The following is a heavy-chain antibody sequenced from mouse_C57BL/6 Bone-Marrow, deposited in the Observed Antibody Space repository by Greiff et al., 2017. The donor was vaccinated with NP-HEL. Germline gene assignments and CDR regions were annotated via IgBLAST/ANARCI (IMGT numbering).Heavy chain of an antibody. D-gene: IGHD1-1*01. CDR3: ARLTTVVATNYYAMDY. CDR2: ISNLAYSI. CDR1: GFTFSDYG. Sequence: EVKLMESGGGLVQPGGSLKLSCAASGFTFSDYGMAWVRQAPRKGPEWVAFISNLAYSIYYADTVTGRFTISRENAKNTLYLEMSSLRSEDTAMYYCARLTTVVATNYYAMDYWGQGTSVTVSS. J-gene: IGHJ4*01. V-gene: IGHV5-15*01.